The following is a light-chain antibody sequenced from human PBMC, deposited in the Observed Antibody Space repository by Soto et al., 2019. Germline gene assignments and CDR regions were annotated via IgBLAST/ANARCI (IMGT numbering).Light chain of an antibody. V-gene: IGKV3-15*01. CDR2: GAS. CDR3: QQYSLWPLT. J-gene: IGKJ4*01. Sequence: EIVMTQSAATLSVYPGERATLSCRASQSISSNLAWYQQKPGQAPRLLIFGASTRATGIPARLSGSGSGTEFTLIISSLQSEDSAVYYCQQYSLWPLTFGGGTKVEIK. CDR1: QSISSN.